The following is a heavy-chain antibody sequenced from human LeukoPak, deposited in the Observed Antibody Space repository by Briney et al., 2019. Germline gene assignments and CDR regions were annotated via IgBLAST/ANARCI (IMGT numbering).Heavy chain of an antibody. J-gene: IGHJ4*02. CDR2: ISGSGGST. V-gene: IGHV3-23*01. CDR1: GFTFSSYA. Sequence: GGSLRLSCAASGFTFSSYAMSWVRQAPGKGLEWVSAISGSGGSTYYAVSVKGRFTISRDNYKNSLYLQMNSLRAEDTAVYYCAKGRLYSFENWGQGTLVTVSS. D-gene: IGHD4-11*01. CDR3: AKGRLYSFEN.